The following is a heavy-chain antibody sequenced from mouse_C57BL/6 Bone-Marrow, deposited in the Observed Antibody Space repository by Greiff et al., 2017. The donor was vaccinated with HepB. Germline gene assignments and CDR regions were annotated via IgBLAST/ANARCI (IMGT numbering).Heavy chain of an antibody. J-gene: IGHJ1*03. Sequence: EVQGVESGGGLVQPGGSMKLSCVASGFTFSNYWMNWVRQSPEKGLEWVAQIRLKSDNYATHYAESVKGRFTISRDDSKSSVYLQMNTLRAEDTGIYYCTARLITTVVATDVWGTGTTVTVSS. V-gene: IGHV6-3*01. CDR1: GFTFSNYW. D-gene: IGHD1-1*01. CDR2: IRLKSDNYAT. CDR3: TARLITTVVATDV.